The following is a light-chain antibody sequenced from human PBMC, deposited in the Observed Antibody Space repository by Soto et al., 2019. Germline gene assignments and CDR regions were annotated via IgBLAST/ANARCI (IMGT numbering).Light chain of an antibody. CDR1: SSDVGGYNY. J-gene: IGLJ1*01. V-gene: IGLV2-11*01. CDR2: DVS. CDR3: CSDAGSYTFV. Sequence: QSALTQPRSVSGSPGQSVTISCTGTSSDVGGYNYVSWYQQHPGKAPKLMIYDVSKRPSGVPDRSSGSKSGNTASQTISGLQAEDEADYYCCSDAGSYTFVFGTGTKVTVL.